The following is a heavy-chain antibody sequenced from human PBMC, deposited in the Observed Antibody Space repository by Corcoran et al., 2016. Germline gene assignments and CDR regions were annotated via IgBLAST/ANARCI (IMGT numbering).Heavy chain of an antibody. V-gene: IGHV1-46*01. CDR3: ARFMVRGVTPYYYGMDV. D-gene: IGHD3-10*01. CDR1: GYTFTSYY. Sequence: VQLVQSGAEVKKPGASVKVSCKASGYTFTSYYMHWVRQAPGQGLEWMGIINPSGGSTSYAQKFQGRVTMTRDTSTSTVYMELSSLRSEDTAVYYCARFMVRGVTPYYYGMDVWGQGTTVTVSS. CDR2: INPSGGST. J-gene: IGHJ6*02.